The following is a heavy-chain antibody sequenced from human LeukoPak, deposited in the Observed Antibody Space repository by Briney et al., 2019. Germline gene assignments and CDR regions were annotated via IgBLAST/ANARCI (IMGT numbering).Heavy chain of an antibody. CDR1: GYTFTSYG. CDR2: ISAYNGNS. CDR3: ARDRRYCSSTSCYRGYYYYYMDV. Sequence: ASVKVSCKASGYTFTSYGISWVRQAPGQGLEWMGWISAYNGNSNYAQKLQGRVTMTTDTSTSTAYMELRSLRSDDTAVYYCARDRRYCSSTSCYRGYYYYYMDVWGKGTTVTVSS. D-gene: IGHD2-2*01. J-gene: IGHJ6*03. V-gene: IGHV1-18*01.